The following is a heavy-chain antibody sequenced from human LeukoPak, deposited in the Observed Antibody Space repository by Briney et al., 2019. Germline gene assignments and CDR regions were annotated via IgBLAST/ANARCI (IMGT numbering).Heavy chain of an antibody. D-gene: IGHD4-23*01. J-gene: IGHJ4*02. CDR3: AKRPNSGGNSGSYFDY. Sequence: PGGSLRLSCAASGFTFCSYAMSWVRQAPGKGLEGVSAISGSGGSTYYADSVKGRFTISRDNSKTTLYLQMNSLRAEDTAVYYCAKRPNSGGNSGSYFDYWGQGTLVTVSS. CDR1: GFTFCSYA. V-gene: IGHV3-23*01. CDR2: ISGSGGST.